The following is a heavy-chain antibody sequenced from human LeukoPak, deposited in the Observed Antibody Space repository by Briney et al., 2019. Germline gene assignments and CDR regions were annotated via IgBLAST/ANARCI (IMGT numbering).Heavy chain of an antibody. CDR3: ARAAAGNYFDC. D-gene: IGHD6-13*01. CDR1: GDSVSSNSAA. V-gene: IGHV6-1*01. Sequence: SQTLSLTCAISGDSVSSNSAAWNWNRQSPSRGLEWLGRTYYRAKLYNDYAVSVKSRITFNPDTSKNQFSLQLNSVPPEDTAVYYCARAAAGNYFDCWGQGTLVTVSS. J-gene: IGHJ4*02. CDR2: TYYRAKLYN.